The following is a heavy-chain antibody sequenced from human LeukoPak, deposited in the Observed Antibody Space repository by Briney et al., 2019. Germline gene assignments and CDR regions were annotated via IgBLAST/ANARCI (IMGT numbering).Heavy chain of an antibody. J-gene: IGHJ4*02. D-gene: IGHD6-13*01. CDR2: IGTAGDT. CDR3: ARGPIYSSSWYAPPDY. V-gene: IGHV3-13*01. Sequence: GGSLRLSCAASGFTFSSYDMHWVRQATGKGLEWVSAIGTAGDTYYPGSVKGRFTISRENAKNSLYLQMYSLRAGDTAVYYCARGPIYSSSWYAPPDYWGQGTLVTVSS. CDR1: GFTFSSYD.